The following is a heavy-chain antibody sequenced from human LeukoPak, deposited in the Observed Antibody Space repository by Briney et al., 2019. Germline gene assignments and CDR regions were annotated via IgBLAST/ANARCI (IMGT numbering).Heavy chain of an antibody. D-gene: IGHD5-24*01. Sequence: PPGRSLRLSCAASGFTFSSYAMHWVRQAPGKGLEWVAVMSYDGTSEYYADSVKGRFTISRDHSQNMLFLQMNGLRDEDTALYYCVRDRRDGKNLAYHFDFWGQGTLVTGSS. CDR1: GFTFSSYA. V-gene: IGHV3-30-3*01. CDR3: VRDRRDGKNLAYHFDF. J-gene: IGHJ4*02. CDR2: MSYDGTSE.